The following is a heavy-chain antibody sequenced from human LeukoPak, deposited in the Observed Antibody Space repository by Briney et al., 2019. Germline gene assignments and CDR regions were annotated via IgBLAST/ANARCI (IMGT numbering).Heavy chain of an antibody. D-gene: IGHD5-12*01. J-gene: IGHJ4*02. CDR2: IYHSGNT. V-gene: IGHV4-59*01. Sequence: SETLSLTCTLSGGSISTYYWSWIRQPPGKGLEWIGYIYHSGNTNYNPSLKSRVTISVDTSKNQFSLKLSSVTAAGTAVYYCARGGGYASPIGYWGQGALVTVSS. CDR1: GGSISTYY. CDR3: ARGGGYASPIGY.